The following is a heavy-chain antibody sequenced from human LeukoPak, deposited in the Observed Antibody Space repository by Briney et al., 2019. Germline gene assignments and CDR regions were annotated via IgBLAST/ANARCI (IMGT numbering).Heavy chain of an antibody. V-gene: IGHV3-23*01. CDR3: ARCGGNSGYDAIEIDY. CDR2: ISDSGGST. CDR1: GFTFSSYA. Sequence: GGSLRLSCAASGFTFSSYAMSWVRQAPGKGLERVSAISDSGGSTYYADSVKGRFTISRDNSKNTFYLQMNSLRAEDTAVYYCARCGGNSGYDAIEIDYWGQGTLVTASS. D-gene: IGHD5-12*01. J-gene: IGHJ4*02.